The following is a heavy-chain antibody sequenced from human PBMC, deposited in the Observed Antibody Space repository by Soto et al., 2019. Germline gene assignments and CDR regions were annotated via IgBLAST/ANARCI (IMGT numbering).Heavy chain of an antibody. CDR1: GFSFDEYA. V-gene: IGHV3-9*01. D-gene: IGHD2-21*02. CDR2: INWNSEIM. Sequence: EVLLVESGGGLVQPGRSLRLSCVVSGFSFDEYAVHWVRQAPGKGLEWVSGINWNSEIMGYAGFVRGRFRTSRNHAENTLTLRMNRLRPGDTATYYCSNVFVTRSMSSAVFEWGQGTRVTVSS. J-gene: IGHJ4*02. CDR3: SNVFVTRSMSSAVFE.